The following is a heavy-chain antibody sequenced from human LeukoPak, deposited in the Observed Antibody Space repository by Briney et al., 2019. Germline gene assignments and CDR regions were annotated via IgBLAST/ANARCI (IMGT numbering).Heavy chain of an antibody. J-gene: IGHJ5*02. D-gene: IGHD3-3*01. CDR1: GGSISSYY. CDR2: IYYSGST. V-gene: IGHV4-59*08. CDR3: ARHEGFLEWLWFDP. Sequence: PSETLSLTCTVSGGSISSYYWSWIRQPPGKGLEWIGYIYYSGSTNYNPSLKSRVTISVDTSKNQFSLKLSSVTAADTAVYYCARHEGFLEWLWFDPWGQGTLVTVSS.